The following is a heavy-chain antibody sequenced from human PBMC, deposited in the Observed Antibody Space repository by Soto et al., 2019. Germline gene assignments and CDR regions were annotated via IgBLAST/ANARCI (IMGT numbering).Heavy chain of an antibody. J-gene: IGHJ3*02. V-gene: IGHV3-30*18. D-gene: IGHD5-18*01. CDR2: ISYDGSNK. CDR3: AKDRLGYGYGAFDI. CDR1: GFTFSSYG. Sequence: QVQVVESGGGVVQPGRSLRLSCAASGFTFSSYGMHWVRQAPGKGLEWVAVISYDGSNKYYADSVKGRFTISRDNSKNTLYLQMNSLRAEDTAVYYCAKDRLGYGYGAFDIWGQGTMVTVSS.